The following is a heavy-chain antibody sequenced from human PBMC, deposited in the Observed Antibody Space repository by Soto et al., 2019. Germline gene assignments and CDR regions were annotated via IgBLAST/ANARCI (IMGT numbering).Heavy chain of an antibody. CDR3: ARGDYYGSGSYFL. D-gene: IGHD3-10*01. V-gene: IGHV4-34*01. CDR2: ITHSGST. CDR1: GGSFSGYY. J-gene: IGHJ4*02. Sequence: SETLSLTCAVYGGSFSGYYWSWIRQPPGKGLEWIGEITHSGSTNYNPSLKSRVTISVDTSKNQFSLKLSSVTAADTAVYYCARGDYYGSGSYFLWGQGTLVTVSS.